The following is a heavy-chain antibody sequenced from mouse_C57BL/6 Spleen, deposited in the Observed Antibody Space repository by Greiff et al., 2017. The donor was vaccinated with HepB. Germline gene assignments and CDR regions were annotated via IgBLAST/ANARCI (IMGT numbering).Heavy chain of an antibody. Sequence: VQLQQSGAELARPGASVKLSCKASGYTFTSYGISWVKQRTGQGLEWIGEIYPRSGNTYYNEKFKGKATLTADKSSSTAYMELRSLTSEDSAVYFCARRADSSREDAMDYWGQGTSVTVSS. CDR1: GYTFTSYG. CDR2: IYPRSGNT. V-gene: IGHV1-81*01. J-gene: IGHJ4*01. CDR3: ARRADSSREDAMDY. D-gene: IGHD3-2*02.